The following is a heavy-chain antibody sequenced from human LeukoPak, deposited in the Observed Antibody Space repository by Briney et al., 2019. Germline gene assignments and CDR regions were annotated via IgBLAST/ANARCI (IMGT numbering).Heavy chain of an antibody. CDR2: INPDSGGT. CDR3: ARVRRAGVFTLAFDL. V-gene: IGHV1-2*02. CDR1: GYTFTGYF. D-gene: IGHD6-13*01. Sequence: ASVKLSCKASGYTFTGYFMHWVRQAPGQGLEWMGWINPDSGGTNYAQSFQGRVTVTRDKSISTVYMQLNSLRSDDTAVYYCARVRRAGVFTLAFDLWGQGTLVSVSS. J-gene: IGHJ5*02.